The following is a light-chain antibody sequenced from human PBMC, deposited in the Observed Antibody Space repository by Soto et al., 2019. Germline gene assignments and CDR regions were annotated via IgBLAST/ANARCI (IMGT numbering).Light chain of an antibody. CDR1: QSIDWK. J-gene: IGKJ1*01. CDR3: QQSYSTLWT. V-gene: IGKV3-15*01. Sequence: DIAVTQSPGTLSVSPGERATLSCRASQSIDWKVAWYQQKPGQAPRLVIYDSSIRATGIPARFSGSGSETDFTLTISSLQPEDFATYYCQQSYSTLWTFGQGTKVDIK. CDR2: DSS.